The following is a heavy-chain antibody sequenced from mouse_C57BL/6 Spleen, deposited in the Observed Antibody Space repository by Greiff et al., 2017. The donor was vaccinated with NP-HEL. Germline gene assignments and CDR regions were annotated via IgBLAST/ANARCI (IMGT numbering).Heavy chain of an antibody. D-gene: IGHD1-1*01. CDR3: ARWSYGSSYASYAMDY. J-gene: IGHJ4*01. V-gene: IGHV1-19*01. CDR1: GYTFTDYS. CDR2: INPYNGGT. Sequence: EVQLQQSGPVLVKPGASVKMSCKASGYTFTDYSMNWVKQSHGKSLEWIGVINPYNGGTSYNQKFKGKATLTVDKSSSTAYLELNSLTSEDAAVYYCARWSYGSSYASYAMDYWGQGTSVTVSS.